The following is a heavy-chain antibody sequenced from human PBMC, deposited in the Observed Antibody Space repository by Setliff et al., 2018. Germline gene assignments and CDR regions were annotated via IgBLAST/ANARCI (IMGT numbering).Heavy chain of an antibody. CDR1: GITFDAFG. D-gene: IGHD3-10*01. CDR3: ARDAFGYYYGMDV. V-gene: IGHV3-20*04. CDR2: MNGDGSSV. Sequence: GGSLRLSCAASGITFDAFGMSWVRQAPGKGLEWVSGMNGDGSSVGYADSVKGRFTISRDNAKNSLSLQMNNLRAEDTAVYYCARDAFGYYYGMDVWGQGTTVTVSS. J-gene: IGHJ6*02.